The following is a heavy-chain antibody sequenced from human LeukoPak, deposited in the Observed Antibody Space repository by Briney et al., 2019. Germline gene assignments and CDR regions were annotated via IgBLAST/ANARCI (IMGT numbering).Heavy chain of an antibody. CDR2: ISWNSGSI. D-gene: IGHD3-10*01. Sequence: GRSLRLSCAASGFTFDDYAMHWVRQAPGKGLEWVSGISWNSGSIGYADSVKGRFTISRDNAKNSLYLQMNSLRAEDTALYYCAKDRNYYGSGSYTFDYWGQGTLVTVSS. CDR3: AKDRNYYGSGSYTFDY. CDR1: GFTFDDYA. V-gene: IGHV3-9*01. J-gene: IGHJ4*02.